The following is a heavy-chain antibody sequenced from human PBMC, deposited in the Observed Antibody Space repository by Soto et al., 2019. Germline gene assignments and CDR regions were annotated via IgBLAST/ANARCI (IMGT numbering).Heavy chain of an antibody. Sequence: SETLSLTCAVGDESFSVYYWTWIRQPPGKGLEWLREINHAGSTNYNPSLKSRVTMSVDTSKSQFSLKLTSVNVADTAVYYCARDSTRRGACDIWGQGTRVTVSS. D-gene: IGHD2-2*01. V-gene: IGHV4-34*01. CDR1: DESFSVYY. CDR2: INHAGST. J-gene: IGHJ3*02. CDR3: ARDSTRRGACDI.